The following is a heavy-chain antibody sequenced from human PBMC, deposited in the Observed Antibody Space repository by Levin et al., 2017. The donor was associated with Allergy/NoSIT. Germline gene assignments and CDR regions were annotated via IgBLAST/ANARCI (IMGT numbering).Heavy chain of an antibody. CDR2: ISGSGGST. CDR1: GFTFSSYA. Sequence: GESLKISCAASGFTFSSYAMSWVRQAPGKGLEWVSAISGSGGSTYYADSVKGRFTISRDNSKNTLYLQMNSLRAEDTAVYYCAKNSSGWVYFDYWGQGTLVTVSS. D-gene: IGHD6-19*01. V-gene: IGHV3-23*01. CDR3: AKNSSGWVYFDY. J-gene: IGHJ4*02.